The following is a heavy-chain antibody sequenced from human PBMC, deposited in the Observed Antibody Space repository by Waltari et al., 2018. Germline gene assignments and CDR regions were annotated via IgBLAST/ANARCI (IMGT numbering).Heavy chain of an antibody. J-gene: IGHJ4*02. CDR2: IYYSRST. Sequence: QVQLQESGPGLVKPSETLSLTCTVSGGSISSHYWSWIRQPPGKGLEWIGYIYYSRSTNYNPSLKCRVTISVDTSKNQFSLKLSSVTAADTAVYYCARVDYDSRGVDYWGQGTLVTVSS. CDR3: ARVDYDSRGVDY. CDR1: GGSISSHY. V-gene: IGHV4-59*11. D-gene: IGHD3-16*01.